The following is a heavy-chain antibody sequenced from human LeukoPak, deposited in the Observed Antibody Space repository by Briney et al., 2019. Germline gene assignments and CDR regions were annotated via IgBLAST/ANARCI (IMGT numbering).Heavy chain of an antibody. CDR2: INHSGST. V-gene: IGHV4-34*01. J-gene: IGHJ4*02. CDR3: ARGGCSSTSCYVPGEEIDY. D-gene: IGHD2-2*01. CDR1: GGSFSGYY. Sequence: SETLSLTCAVYGGSFSGYYWSWIRQPPGKGLEWIGEINHSGSTNYNPSLKSRVTISVDTSKNQFSLKLSSVTAADTAVYYCARGGCSSTSCYVPGEEIDYWGQGTLGTVSS.